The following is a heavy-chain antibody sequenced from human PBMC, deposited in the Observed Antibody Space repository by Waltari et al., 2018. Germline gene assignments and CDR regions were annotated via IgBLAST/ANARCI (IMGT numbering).Heavy chain of an antibody. Sequence: QVQLVESGGGVVQPGRSLRLSCAASGFTFSSYAMHWVRQAPGKGLEWGAVISYDESNKYYADSVKGRFSISRDNSKNTLYLQMNSLRAEDTAVYYCARAPKGYYFDYWGQGTLVTVSS. V-gene: IGHV3-30*01. CDR1: GFTFSSYA. CDR3: ARAPKGYYFDY. J-gene: IGHJ4*02. CDR2: ISYDESNK.